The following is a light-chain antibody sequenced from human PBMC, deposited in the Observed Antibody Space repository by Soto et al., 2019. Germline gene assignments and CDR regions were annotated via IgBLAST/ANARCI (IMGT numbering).Light chain of an antibody. CDR3: SSHTNTNTVV. V-gene: IGLV2-14*01. CDR1: SSDVGGYNY. J-gene: IGLJ2*01. Sequence: QSALTQPASVSGSPGQSITISCTGTSSDVGGYNYVSWYQQHPGKAPKLMIYNVSNRHSGVSNRFSGSNSGNTASLTISGLQAEDAADYYCSSHTNTNTVVFGGGTKVTVL. CDR2: NVS.